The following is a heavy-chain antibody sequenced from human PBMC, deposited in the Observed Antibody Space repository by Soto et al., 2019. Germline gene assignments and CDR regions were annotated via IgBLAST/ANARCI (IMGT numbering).Heavy chain of an antibody. Sequence: EVQVLKSGGGLVQPGGSLSLACAASGFPFSSYAMSWVRQASGKGLEWVSAISGSGGTTYNADSVKGRFTISRDNSKNTLYLKMNSLRAEDTAVYYCAKDRARGAPVVSAAMVEYFPHWGQGTLVTVSS. CDR3: AKDRARGAPVVSAAMVEYFPH. J-gene: IGHJ1*01. CDR2: ISGSGGTT. CDR1: GFPFSSYA. V-gene: IGHV3-23*01. D-gene: IGHD2-2*01.